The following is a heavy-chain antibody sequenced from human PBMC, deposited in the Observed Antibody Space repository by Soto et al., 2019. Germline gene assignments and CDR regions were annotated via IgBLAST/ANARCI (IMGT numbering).Heavy chain of an antibody. V-gene: IGHV3-23*01. CDR1: GFTFISYA. J-gene: IGHJ3*02. Sequence: EVQLLESGGGLVQPGGSLRLSCAASGFTFISYAMSWVRQAPGKGLEWVSAISGSGGSTYYADSVKGRFTISRDNSKNTLYLQMNSLRAEDTAVYYCAKDKGRYSYGSDAFDIWGQGTMVTVSS. CDR3: AKDKGRYSYGSDAFDI. CDR2: ISGSGGST. D-gene: IGHD5-18*01.